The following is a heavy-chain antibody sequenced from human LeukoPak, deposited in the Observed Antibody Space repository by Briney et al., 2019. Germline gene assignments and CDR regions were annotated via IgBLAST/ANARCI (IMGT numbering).Heavy chain of an antibody. CDR2: IYTSGST. Sequence: SETLSLTCTVSGGSISSYYWSWIRQPAGKGLEWIGRIYTSGSTNYNPSPKSRVTMSVDTSKNQFSLKLSSVTAADTAVYYCARDQYSYGGHYFDYWGQGTLVTVSS. J-gene: IGHJ4*02. CDR3: ARDQYSYGGHYFDY. V-gene: IGHV4-4*07. CDR1: GGSISSYY. D-gene: IGHD5-18*01.